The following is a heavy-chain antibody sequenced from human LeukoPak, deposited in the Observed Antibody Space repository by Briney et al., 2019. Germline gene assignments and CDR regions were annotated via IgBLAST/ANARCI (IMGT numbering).Heavy chain of an antibody. D-gene: IGHD1-7*01. J-gene: IGHJ4*02. CDR3: ANLELPHFGY. Sequence: GGSLRLSCAASGFTFSNYGMHWVRQAPGKGLEWVAFIRYDATIKYYADSVKGRFTISRDNSENTLYLQVNSLRAEDTALYYCANLELPHFGYWGQGTLVTVSS. V-gene: IGHV3-30*02. CDR1: GFTFSNYG. CDR2: IRYDATIK.